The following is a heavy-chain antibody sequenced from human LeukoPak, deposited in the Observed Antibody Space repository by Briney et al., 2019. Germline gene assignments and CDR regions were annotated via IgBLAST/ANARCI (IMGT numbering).Heavy chain of an antibody. Sequence: PGGSLRLSCVASGFIFSSYEMNWVRQAPGKGLEWVSYISSSGSTIYYADSVKGRFTISRDNAKNSLYLQMNSLRAEDTAVYYCASYGSGSYPPSLFDYWGQGTLVTVSS. D-gene: IGHD3-10*01. CDR3: ASYGSGSYPPSLFDY. CDR2: ISSSGSTI. V-gene: IGHV3-48*03. J-gene: IGHJ4*02. CDR1: GFIFSSYE.